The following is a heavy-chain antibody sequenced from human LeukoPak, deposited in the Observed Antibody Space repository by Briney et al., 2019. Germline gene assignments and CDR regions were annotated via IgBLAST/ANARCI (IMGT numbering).Heavy chain of an antibody. CDR3: ARVDPLDYGSGSYYDY. CDR1: GFTFSSYS. Sequence: GGSLRLSCAASGFTFSSYSMNWVRQAPGKGLEWVSYISSSSSTIYYADSVKGRFTISRDNAKNSLYLQMNSLRAEDTAVYYCARVDPLDYGSGSYYDYWGQGTLVTVSS. J-gene: IGHJ4*02. V-gene: IGHV3-48*01. CDR2: ISSSSSTI. D-gene: IGHD3-10*01.